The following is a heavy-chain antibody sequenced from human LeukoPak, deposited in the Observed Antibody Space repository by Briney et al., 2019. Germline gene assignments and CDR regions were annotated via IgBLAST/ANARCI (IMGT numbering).Heavy chain of an antibody. CDR3: AKGVTYSFDY. D-gene: IGHD4-11*01. V-gene: IGHV3-30*02. CDR2: IRLDGSNK. Sequence: AGGSLRVSCAASGFTFSSCGMHWVRQAPGKGLEWVAFIRLDGSNKYYADSVKGRFTISRDNSKNTLYLQMNSLRAEDTSVYYCAKGVTYSFDYWGQGTLVTVSS. J-gene: IGHJ4*02. CDR1: GFTFSSCG.